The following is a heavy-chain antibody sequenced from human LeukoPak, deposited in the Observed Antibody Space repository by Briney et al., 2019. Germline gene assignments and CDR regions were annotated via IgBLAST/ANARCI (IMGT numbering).Heavy chain of an antibody. CDR3: ARGETMIVAFDY. CDR1: GGSISSGGYY. CDR2: IYYSGST. D-gene: IGHD3-22*01. J-gene: IGHJ4*02. Sequence: ASQTLSLTCTVSGGSISSGGYYWRWIRQHPGKGLEWIGYIYYSGSTYYNPSLKSRVTISVDTSKNQFSLKLSSVTAADTAVYYCARGETMIVAFDYWGQGTLVTVSS. V-gene: IGHV4-31*03.